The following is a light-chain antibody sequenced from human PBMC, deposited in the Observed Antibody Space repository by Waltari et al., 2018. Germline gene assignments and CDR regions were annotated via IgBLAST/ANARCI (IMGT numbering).Light chain of an antibody. CDR2: YDN. CDR1: NIESKS. V-gene: IGLV3-21*01. J-gene: IGLJ1*01. Sequence: SYVLPQPPSVSVAPGETARITCGGNNIESKSVQWYRQRPGQAPVVVISYDNDRAAGIPERFSGSNSGNTATLTISRVEAGDEADYYCQVWDANTDPGVFGTGTEVTVL. CDR3: QVWDANTDPGV.